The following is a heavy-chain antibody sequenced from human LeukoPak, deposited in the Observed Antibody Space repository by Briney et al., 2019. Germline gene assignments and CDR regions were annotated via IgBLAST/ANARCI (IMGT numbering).Heavy chain of an antibody. CDR1: GFRFSDFT. D-gene: IGHD3-16*01. V-gene: IGHV3-23*01. J-gene: IGHJ5*02. Sequence: GGSLRLSCAASGFRFSDFTMTWVRQAPGKGPEWVSAIGGRGGSTHYADSLGGRFTISRDNSKDMVYLQMSSLKVEDTATYYCGKEGGAWGQGTKVTVSS. CDR2: IGGRGGST. CDR3: GKEGGA.